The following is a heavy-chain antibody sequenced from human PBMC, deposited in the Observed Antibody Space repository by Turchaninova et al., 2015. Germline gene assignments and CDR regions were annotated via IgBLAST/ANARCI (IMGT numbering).Heavy chain of an antibody. Sequence: QLPLQESGPGLVKPTATLSLTCPFPGGYSTSGDYSWPCIRHPPGKGLEWIGSLYYTGSAYYNPSLKSRVTISVDRSKTQLSLLVTSVTAADMAVYYCARHYSAVTTSWYVGVWGRGTLVTVSS. D-gene: IGHD4-17*01. J-gene: IGHJ2*01. CDR2: LYYTGSA. CDR1: GGYSTSGDYS. V-gene: IGHV4-39*01. CDR3: ARHYSAVTTSWYVGV.